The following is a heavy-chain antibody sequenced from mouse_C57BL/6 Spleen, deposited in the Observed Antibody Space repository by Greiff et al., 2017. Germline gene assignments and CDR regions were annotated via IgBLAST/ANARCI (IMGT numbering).Heavy chain of an antibody. V-gene: IGHV5-9-1*02. CDR1: GFTFSSYA. CDR2: ISSGGDYI. J-gene: IGHJ4*01. D-gene: IGHD2-4*01. Sequence: EVKLMESGEGLVKPGGSLKLSCAASGFTFSSYAMSWVRQTPEKRLEWVAYISSGGDYIYYADTVKGRFTISRDNARNTLYLQMSSLKSEDTAMYYCTRDEGANYDYGGYAMDYWGQGTSVTVSS. CDR3: TRDEGANYDYGGYAMDY.